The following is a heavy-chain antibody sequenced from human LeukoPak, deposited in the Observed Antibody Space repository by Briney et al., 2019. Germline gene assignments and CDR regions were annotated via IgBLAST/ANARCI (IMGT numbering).Heavy chain of an antibody. CDR2: IYSGGTT. V-gene: IGHV3-53*01. CDR3: ARSLRPSSSLYYFDY. Sequence: GGSLRLSCAVPGFTVSGNYMSWVRQAPGKGLEWVSLIYSGGTTYYADSVKGRFTISRDNSKNTLYLQMNSLRAEDTAVYYCARSLRPSSSLYYFDYWGQGTLVTVSS. J-gene: IGHJ4*02. D-gene: IGHD6-13*01. CDR1: GFTVSGNY.